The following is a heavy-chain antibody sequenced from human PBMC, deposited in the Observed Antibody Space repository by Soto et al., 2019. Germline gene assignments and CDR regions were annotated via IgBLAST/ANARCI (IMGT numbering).Heavy chain of an antibody. D-gene: IGHD3-22*01. V-gene: IGHV1-69*01. CDR2: IIPIFGTA. J-gene: IGHJ4*02. CDR3: PRSWYDSRGYYAGGGVDY. CDR1: GGTFSSYA. Sequence: QVQLVQSGAEVKKPGSSVKVSCKASGGTFSSYAISWVRQAPGQGLEWMGGIIPIFGTANYAQKFQGRVTIAGDDTTSPGNLGLGTLRSGDTAVNYCPRSWYDSRGYYAGGGVDYWGQGTLVTVSS.